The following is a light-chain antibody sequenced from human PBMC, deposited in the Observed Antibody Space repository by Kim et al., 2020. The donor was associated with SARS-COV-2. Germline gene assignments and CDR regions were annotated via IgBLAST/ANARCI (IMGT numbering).Light chain of an antibody. Sequence: SWSPGERATISCRASQSVSSLAWYQQKPGQAPRLLIYDTSNRATGIPARFSGSGSGTDFTLTISSLEPEDFAVYYCQQRSNWPPGFGGGTKVEIK. J-gene: IGKJ4*01. CDR1: QSVSS. CDR3: QQRSNWPPG. CDR2: DTS. V-gene: IGKV3-11*01.